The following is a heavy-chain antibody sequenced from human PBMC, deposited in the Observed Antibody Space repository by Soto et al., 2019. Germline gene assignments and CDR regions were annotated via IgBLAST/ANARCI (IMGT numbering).Heavy chain of an antibody. D-gene: IGHD2-2*02. Sequence: EVQLVESGGGLVQPGGSLRLSCAASGFTFSTYWMSWVRQAPGKGLEWVANIKQDGSEKYYVDSVKGRFTISRDNAKNPRYXXXNXMRAEDTAVYYCARDPRIVVVPAAIRAYYYYYGMDVWGQGTTVTVSS. CDR2: IKQDGSEK. J-gene: IGHJ6*02. V-gene: IGHV3-7*04. CDR3: ARDPRIVVVPAAIRAYYYYYGMDV. CDR1: GFTFSTYW.